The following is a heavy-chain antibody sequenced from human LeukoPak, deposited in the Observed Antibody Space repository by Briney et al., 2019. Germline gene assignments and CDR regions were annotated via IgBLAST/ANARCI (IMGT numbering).Heavy chain of an antibody. CDR1: GGSISSYY. D-gene: IGHD3-3*01. J-gene: IGHJ3*02. CDR2: IYTSRST. CDR3: ARDLEYYDFWSGYYPGAFDI. Sequence: SETLSLTCTVSGGSISSYYWSWIRQPAGKGLEWIGRIYTSRSTNYNPSLKSRVTMSVDTSKNQFSLKLSSVTAADTAVYYCARDLEYYDFWSGYYPGAFDIWGQGTMVTVSS. V-gene: IGHV4-4*07.